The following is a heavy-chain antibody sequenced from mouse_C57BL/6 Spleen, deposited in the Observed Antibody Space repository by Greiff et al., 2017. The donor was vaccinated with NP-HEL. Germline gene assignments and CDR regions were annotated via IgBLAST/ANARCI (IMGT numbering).Heavy chain of an antibody. V-gene: IGHV5-4*01. CDR3: ARDLPCGYYYGTGYFDV. CDR1: GFTFSSYA. J-gene: IGHJ1*03. D-gene: IGHD1-1*01. Sequence: EVKLMESGGGLVKPGGSLKLSCAASGFTFSSYAMSWVRQTPEKRLEWVATISDGGSYTYYPDNVKGRFTISRDNAKNNLYLQMSHLKSEDTAMYYCARDLPCGYYYGTGYFDVWGTGTTVTVSS. CDR2: ISDGGSYT.